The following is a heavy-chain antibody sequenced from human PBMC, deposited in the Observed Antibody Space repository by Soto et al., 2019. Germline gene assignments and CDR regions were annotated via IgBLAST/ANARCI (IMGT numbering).Heavy chain of an antibody. V-gene: IGHV3-23*01. J-gene: IGHJ3*02. Sequence: GGSLRLSCAASGFTFSSYATSWVRQAPGKGLEWVSAISGSGGSTYYADSVKGRFTISRDNSKNTLYLQMNSLRAEDTAVYYCALIRGTGRGSYYASARPDAFDIRGQGTMVTV. D-gene: IGHD1-26*01. CDR2: ISGSGGST. CDR1: GFTFSSYA. CDR3: ALIRGTGRGSYYASARPDAFDI.